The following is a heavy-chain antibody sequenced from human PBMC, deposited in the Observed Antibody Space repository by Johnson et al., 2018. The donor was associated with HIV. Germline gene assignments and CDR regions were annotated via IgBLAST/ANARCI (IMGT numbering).Heavy chain of an antibody. Sequence: QEQLVESGGGVVQPGRSLRLSCAASAFMFSSYDMHWVRQAPGKGLEWVAILSYDLRNEDYGDSVKGRFSISRDNSNNTLFLQMNRLKSEDTAVYYCARSSTWQLVPGFDLWGRGTMVTVSS. V-gene: IGHV3-30*03. J-gene: IGHJ3*01. CDR2: LSYDLRNE. D-gene: IGHD6-13*01. CDR3: ARSSTWQLVPGFDL. CDR1: AFMFSSYD.